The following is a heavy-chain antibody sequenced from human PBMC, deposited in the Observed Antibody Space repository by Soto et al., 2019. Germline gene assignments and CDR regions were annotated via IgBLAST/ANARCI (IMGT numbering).Heavy chain of an antibody. CDR2: INHSGST. CDR3: ARARVVFGVVTYFDY. J-gene: IGHJ4*02. D-gene: IGHD3-3*01. V-gene: IGHV4-34*01. Sequence: SETLSLTCAVYGGSFSGYYWSWIRQPPGKGLEWIGEINHSGSTNYNPSLKSRVTISVDTSKNQFSLKLSSVTAADTAVYYCARARVVFGVVTYFDYWGQGTLVTVSS. CDR1: GGSFSGYY.